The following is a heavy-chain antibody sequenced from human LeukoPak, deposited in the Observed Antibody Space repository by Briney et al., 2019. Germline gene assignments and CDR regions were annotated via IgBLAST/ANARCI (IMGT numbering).Heavy chain of an antibody. CDR2: IKQDGSEK. J-gene: IGHJ4*02. CDR3: ARGRDGYNRYPTQFDY. V-gene: IGHV3-7*03. CDR1: GFTFSSYW. D-gene: IGHD5-24*01. Sequence: QPGGSLRLSCAASGFTFSSYWMSWVRQAPGKGLEWVANIKQDGSEKYYVDSVKGRLTISRDNAKNSLYLQMNSLRAEDTAVYYCARGRDGYNRYPTQFDYWGQGTLVTVSS.